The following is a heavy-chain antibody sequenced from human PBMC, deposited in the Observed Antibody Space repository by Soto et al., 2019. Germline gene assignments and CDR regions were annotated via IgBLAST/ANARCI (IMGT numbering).Heavy chain of an antibody. V-gene: IGHV3-30*02. Sequence: PVWSLRLSCISSLFSFSNHDMYLVLQSPFKELEWVASIGYDGNKRYYADSVKGRFTISRDNSKNTLYLQMNSLRAEDTAVYFCAKDLYGRMSSRALDYWGQGTQVTVSS. D-gene: IGHD1-26*01. CDR3: AKDLYGRMSSRALDY. CDR2: IGYDGNKR. J-gene: IGHJ4*02. CDR1: LFSFSNHD.